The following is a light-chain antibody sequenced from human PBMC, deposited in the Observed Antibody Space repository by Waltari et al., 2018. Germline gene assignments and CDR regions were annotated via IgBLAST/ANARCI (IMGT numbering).Light chain of an antibody. V-gene: IGKV3-20*01. CDR3: QQYGSAPWT. J-gene: IGKJ1*01. CDR1: QSLSGSY. Sequence: EIVLTQSPGTLSLSPGERATLSCRASQSLSGSYVAWYQQKPGQAPRLLIYGASTRATGIPGRFSVSGSETDFTLSISRLEPEDFAVYYCQQYGSAPWTFGQGTKVEIK. CDR2: GAS.